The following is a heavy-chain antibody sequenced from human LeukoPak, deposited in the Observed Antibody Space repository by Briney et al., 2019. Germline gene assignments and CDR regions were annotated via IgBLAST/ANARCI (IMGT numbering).Heavy chain of an antibody. CDR3: ARDPGLRLGELSSPSEYFQH. J-gene: IGHJ1*01. D-gene: IGHD3-16*02. CDR1: GGRFSSYA. Sequence: GASVKVSCKASGGRFSSYAISWVRQAPGQGLEWGGRIIPILGRANYAQKFQGRVTITADQSTSTAYMELSSLRSEDTAVHYCARDPGLRLGELSSPSEYFQHWGQGTLVTVSS. CDR2: IIPILGRA. V-gene: IGHV1-69*04.